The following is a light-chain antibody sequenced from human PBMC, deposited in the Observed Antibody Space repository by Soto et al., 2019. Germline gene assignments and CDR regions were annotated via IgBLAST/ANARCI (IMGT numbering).Light chain of an antibody. CDR3: QTWGSGIPLV. V-gene: IGLV4-69*01. CDR2: LNSDGSH. CDR1: SGHISYA. Sequence: QPVLTQSPSASASLGASVKLTCTLSSGHISYAIAWHQQQPEKGPRYLMKLNSDGSHSKGDGIPDRFSGSSSGAERYLTISSLQSEYEADYYCQTWGSGIPLVFGGGTKLTVL. J-gene: IGLJ2*01.